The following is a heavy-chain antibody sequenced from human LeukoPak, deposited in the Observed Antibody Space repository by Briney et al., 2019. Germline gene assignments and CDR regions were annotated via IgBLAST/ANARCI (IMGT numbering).Heavy chain of an antibody. CDR1: GFTFSSYA. CDR2: ISGSGGST. Sequence: GRSLRLSCAASGFTFSSYAMSWVRQAPGKGLEWVSAISGSGGSTYYADSVKGRFTISRDNSKNTLYLQMNSLRAEDTAVYYCAKDDLWFGELWRGHYFDYWGQGTLVTVSS. V-gene: IGHV3-23*01. D-gene: IGHD3-10*01. CDR3: AKDDLWFGELWRGHYFDY. J-gene: IGHJ4*02.